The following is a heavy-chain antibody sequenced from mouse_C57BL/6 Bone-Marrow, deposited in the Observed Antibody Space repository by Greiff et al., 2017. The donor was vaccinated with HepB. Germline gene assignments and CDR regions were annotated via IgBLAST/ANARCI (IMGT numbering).Heavy chain of an antibody. V-gene: IGHV14-4*01. CDR2: IDPENGDT. J-gene: IGHJ2*01. CDR3: TRWLLYY. Sequence: VQLKESGAELVRPGASVKLSCTASGFNIKDDYMHWVKQRPEQGLEWIGWIDPENGDTEYATKFQGKATITADTSSNTAYLQLSSLTSEDTAVYYCTRWLLYYWGQGTTLTVSS. CDR1: GFNIKDDY. D-gene: IGHD2-3*01.